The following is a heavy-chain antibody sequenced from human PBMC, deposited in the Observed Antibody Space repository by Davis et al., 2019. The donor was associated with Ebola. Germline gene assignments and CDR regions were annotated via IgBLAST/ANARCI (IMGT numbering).Heavy chain of an antibody. J-gene: IGHJ4*02. D-gene: IGHD2/OR15-2a*01. Sequence: ASVTVSCQASGYTLTNNDVNWVRQATGQGLEWMGWISAYNGNTNYAQKLQGRVTMTTDTSTGTAYMELRRLRSDDTAVYYCASAFLGGYFDYWGQGTLVTVSS. CDR2: ISAYNGNT. V-gene: IGHV1-18*01. CDR1: GYTLTNND. CDR3: ASAFLGGYFDY.